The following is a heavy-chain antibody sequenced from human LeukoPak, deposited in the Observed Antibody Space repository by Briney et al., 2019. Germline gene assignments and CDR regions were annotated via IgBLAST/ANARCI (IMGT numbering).Heavy chain of an antibody. Sequence: PGGSLRLSCAASGFTLSDYHMNWVRQAPGKGLEWLSSITTISHYIYYAGAVRGRFTISRDNAKNSLYLQMNSLRGEDTAVYYCARSGGPGNYHQLRYNWFDPWGQGTLVTVSS. D-gene: IGHD3-10*01. V-gene: IGHV3-21*01. CDR2: ITTISHYI. CDR3: ARSGGPGNYHQLRYNWFDP. CDR1: GFTLSDYH. J-gene: IGHJ5*02.